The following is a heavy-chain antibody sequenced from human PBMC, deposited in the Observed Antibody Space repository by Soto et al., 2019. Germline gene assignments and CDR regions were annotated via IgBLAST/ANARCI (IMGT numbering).Heavy chain of an antibody. Sequence: SETLSLTCAVYAGSLSGYYWSWLRQPPGKGLEWIGEINHRGRTNYTPSLKSRVTISVDTSKNQFSWKRSCVSAADTAVYYHARGRRITSGAGTSYCNYGMDVWGQGTTVAVSS. CDR2: INHRGRT. CDR3: ARGRRITSGAGTSYCNYGMDV. V-gene: IGHV4-34*01. CDR1: AGSLSGYY. J-gene: IGHJ6*02. D-gene: IGHD3-3*01.